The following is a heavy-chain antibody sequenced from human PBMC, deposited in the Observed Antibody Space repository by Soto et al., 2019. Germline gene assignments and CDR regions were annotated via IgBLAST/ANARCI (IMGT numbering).Heavy chain of an antibody. Sequence: QVQLVQSGAEVKKPGASVKVSCKASGYTFTSYAMHWVRQAPGQRLEWMGWINAGNGNTKYSQKFQGRVTITRDTSASTAYMELSRLRSEDTAVYYCAGLVSGMIFGPVSRDYYYCGMDVWGQGTTVTLSS. D-gene: IGHD3-3*01. J-gene: IGHJ6*02. CDR2: INAGNGNT. CDR3: AGLVSGMIFGPVSRDYYYCGMDV. V-gene: IGHV1-3*01. CDR1: GYTFTSYA.